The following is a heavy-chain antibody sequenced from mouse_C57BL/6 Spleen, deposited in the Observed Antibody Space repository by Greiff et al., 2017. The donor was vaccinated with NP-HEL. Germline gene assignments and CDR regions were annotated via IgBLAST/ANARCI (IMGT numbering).Heavy chain of an antibody. CDR2: IYPRSGNT. J-gene: IGHJ4*01. Sequence: VQLQQSGAELARPGASVKLSCKASGYTFTSSGISWVKQRTGQGLEWIGEIYPRSGNTYYNEKFKGKGRLTADKSSSTAYMELRSLTSEDSAVYFCARVGYDGVYYAMDYWGQGTSVTVSS. CDR3: ARVGYDGVYYAMDY. D-gene: IGHD2-2*01. V-gene: IGHV1-81*01. CDR1: GYTFTSSG.